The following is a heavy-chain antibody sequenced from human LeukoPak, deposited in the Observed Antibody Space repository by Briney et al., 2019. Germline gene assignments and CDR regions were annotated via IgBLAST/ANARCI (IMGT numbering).Heavy chain of an antibody. Sequence: PGGSLRLSCAASGFTFSSYAMSWVRQAPGKGLEWVSAITGSGGSIYCADSVKGRFTISRDNSKNTLYLQMNSLRAEDTAVYYCAKDVGYHYDTRFPTWGQGTLVTVSS. D-gene: IGHD3-22*01. V-gene: IGHV3-23*01. CDR2: ITGSGGSI. J-gene: IGHJ4*02. CDR3: AKDVGYHYDTRFPT. CDR1: GFTFSSYA.